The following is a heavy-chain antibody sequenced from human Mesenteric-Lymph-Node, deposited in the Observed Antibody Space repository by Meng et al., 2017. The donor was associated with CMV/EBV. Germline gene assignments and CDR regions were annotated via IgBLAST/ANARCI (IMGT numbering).Heavy chain of an antibody. V-gene: IGHV4-34*01. CDR3: ARPDYINYYFEF. J-gene: IGHJ4*02. CDR2: INHSGST. CDR1: GGSFRGFY. Sequence: LTCAVYGGSFRGFYWGWVRQPPGKGLEWIGEINHSGSTNSNPSLKSRVTISVDTSKNQFSLKLNSVTAADTAVYYCARPDYINYYFEFWGQGTLVTVSS. D-gene: IGHD4-11*01.